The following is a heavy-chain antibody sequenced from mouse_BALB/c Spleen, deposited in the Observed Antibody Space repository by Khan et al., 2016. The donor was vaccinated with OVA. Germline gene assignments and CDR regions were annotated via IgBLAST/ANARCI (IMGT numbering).Heavy chain of an antibody. CDR3: ARDTTATPY. D-gene: IGHD1-2*01. CDR1: GFSLTSYG. J-gene: IGHJ3*01. Sequence: VQLQESGPGLVAPSQSLSITCTVSGFSLTSYGVHWVRQPPGKGLEWLGLIWAGGSKNYNSALMSSLSISKDNSKSQVFLKMNSLQSDDTAMYYCARDTTATPYWGQGTLVTVSA. V-gene: IGHV2-9*02. CDR2: IWAGGSK.